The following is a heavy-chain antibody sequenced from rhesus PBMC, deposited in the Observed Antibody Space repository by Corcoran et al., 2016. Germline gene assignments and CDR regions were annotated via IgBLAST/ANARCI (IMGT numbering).Heavy chain of an antibody. V-gene: IGHV4-169*02. CDR1: GGSISSSY. Sequence: QLQLQESGPGLVKPSETLSVTCAVSGGSISSSYWSWIRQAPGKGLEWIGYIYGGGSSTTYNPSLKSRVTLSVDTSKTQLSLKLSSVTTADTAVYYCARDPDSSWYYFDYWGQGVLVTVSS. CDR2: IYGGGSST. D-gene: IGHD6-13*01. J-gene: IGHJ4*01. CDR3: ARDPDSSWYYFDY.